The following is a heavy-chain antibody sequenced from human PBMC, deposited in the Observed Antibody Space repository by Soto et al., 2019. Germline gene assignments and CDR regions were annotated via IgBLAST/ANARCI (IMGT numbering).Heavy chain of an antibody. V-gene: IGHV3-23*01. J-gene: IGHJ4*02. D-gene: IGHD3-10*01. CDR3: AKVPVGITVPYFDY. CDR1: GFTFNNYA. CDR2: ISGHSGST. Sequence: EVHLLESGGGLVQPGGSLRLSCAASGFTFNNYAMSWVRQAPGQGLEWVSAISGHSGSTYYADSVKGRFTISRDNSKNTLYLQMNSLRAEDTAVYYCAKVPVGITVPYFDYWGQGTLVTVSS.